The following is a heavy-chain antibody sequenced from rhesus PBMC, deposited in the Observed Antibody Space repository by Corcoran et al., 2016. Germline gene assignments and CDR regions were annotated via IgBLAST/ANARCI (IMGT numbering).Heavy chain of an antibody. V-gene: IGHV3S5*01. CDR1: GFTFSSYA. D-gene: IGHD2-33*01. Sequence: EVQLVETGGGLVQPGGSLSISCAASGFTFSSYAMPWVRAAPGKGLEWISAINSGGGSTYYADSVQGRFTISRDNSKNTLSLQMNSLRAEDTAVYYCAKDTSEQSGDYWGQGVLVTVSS. CDR2: INSGGGST. J-gene: IGHJ4*01. CDR3: AKDTSEQSGDY.